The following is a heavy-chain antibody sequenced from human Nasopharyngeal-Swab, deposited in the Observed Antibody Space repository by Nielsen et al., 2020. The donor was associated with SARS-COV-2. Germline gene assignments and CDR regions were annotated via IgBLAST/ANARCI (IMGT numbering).Heavy chain of an antibody. V-gene: IGHV1-46*01. CDR1: GYTFTSYY. CDR3: ASFASSTMVRGVDGVDAFDI. CDR2: INPSGGST. D-gene: IGHD3-10*01. Sequence: ASVKVSCKASGYTFTSYYMHWVRQAPGQGLEWMGIINPSGGSTSYAQKFQGRVTMTGDTSTSTVYMELSSLRSEDTAVYYCASFASSTMVRGVDGVDAFDIWGQGTMVTVSS. J-gene: IGHJ3*02.